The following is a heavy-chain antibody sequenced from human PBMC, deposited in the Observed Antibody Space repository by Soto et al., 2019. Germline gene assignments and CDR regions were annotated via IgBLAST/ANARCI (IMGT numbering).Heavy chain of an antibody. CDR2: IYHSGST. Sequence: SEKLSLTYSVSVYSISSGYYWGWIRQPPGKGLEWIGSIYHSGSTYYNPSLKSRVTISVDTSKNQFSLKLSSVTAADTAVYYCARYTIAVAGYYFYYCGQGTLVTVSS. CDR3: ARYTIAVAGYYFYY. V-gene: IGHV4-38-2*01. CDR1: VYSISSGYY. J-gene: IGHJ4*02. D-gene: IGHD6-19*01.